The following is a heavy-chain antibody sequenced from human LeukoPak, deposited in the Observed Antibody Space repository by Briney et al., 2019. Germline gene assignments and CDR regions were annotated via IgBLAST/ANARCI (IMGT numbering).Heavy chain of an antibody. CDR1: GYTFTSYD. J-gene: IGHJ3*02. Sequence: ASVKVSCKASGYTFTSYDINWVRQATGQGLEWMGWMNPNSGNTGYAQKFQGRVTITRNTSISTAYMELSSLRSDDTAVYYCARDEGGAYGGNSKMGAFDIWGQGTMVTVSS. D-gene: IGHD4-23*01. CDR3: ARDEGGAYGGNSKMGAFDI. V-gene: IGHV1-8*03. CDR2: MNPNSGNT.